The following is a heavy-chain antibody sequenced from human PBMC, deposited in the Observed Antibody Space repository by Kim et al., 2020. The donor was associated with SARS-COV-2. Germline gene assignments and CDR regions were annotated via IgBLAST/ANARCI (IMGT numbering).Heavy chain of an antibody. J-gene: IGHJ3*02. CDR2: IYYSGTT. CDR1: GGSIRTTNYY. V-gene: IGHV4-39*01. Sequence: SETLSLTCTVSGGSIRTTNYYWGCIRQPPGKGLEWIGSIYYSGTTYYNPSLKSRVTISVDTSKNQFSLKLTSVTAADTAVYYCARLLYYSGSGSYWAFDIWGQGTMVTVSS. D-gene: IGHD3-10*01. CDR3: ARLLYYSGSGSYWAFDI.